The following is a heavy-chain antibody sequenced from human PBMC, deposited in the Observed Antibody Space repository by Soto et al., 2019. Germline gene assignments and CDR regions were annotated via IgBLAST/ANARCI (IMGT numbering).Heavy chain of an antibody. Sequence: SETLSLTCTVYGDSIRGYYWSWIRQPPGKGLEWIGYIYYSGSTNYNPSLKSRVTISKNQFSPKLTSGTAADTAVYYCGRGETKAHFDSWGQGILVTVSS. CDR1: GDSIRGYY. D-gene: IGHD3-10*01. V-gene: IGHV4-59*01. J-gene: IGHJ4*02. CDR2: IYYSGST. CDR3: GRGETKAHFDS.